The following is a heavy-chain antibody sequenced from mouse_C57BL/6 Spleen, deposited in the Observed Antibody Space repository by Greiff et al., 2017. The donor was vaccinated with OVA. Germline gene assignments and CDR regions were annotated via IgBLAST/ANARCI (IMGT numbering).Heavy chain of an antibody. J-gene: IGHJ2*01. CDR3: TRDANWDGGVNFDY. CDR2: ISSGGDYI. Sequence: EVHLVESGEGLVKPGGSLKLSCAASGFTFSSYAMSWVRQTPEKRLEWVAYISSGGDYIYYADTVKGRFTISRDNARNTLYLQMSSLKSEDTAMYYCTRDANWDGGVNFDYWGQGTTLTVSS. D-gene: IGHD4-1*01. V-gene: IGHV5-9-1*02. CDR1: GFTFSSYA.